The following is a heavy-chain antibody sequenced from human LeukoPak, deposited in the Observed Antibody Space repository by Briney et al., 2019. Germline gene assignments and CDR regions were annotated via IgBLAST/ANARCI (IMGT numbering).Heavy chain of an antibody. J-gene: IGHJ4*02. CDR3: ARDTYYYDSSGYPVGYFDY. Sequence: KPSETLSLTCTVSGGSISSYYWSWIRQPPGKGLEWIGYIYYSGSTNYNPSLKSRVTISADTSKNQFSLRLSSVTAADTAVYYCARDTYYYDSSGYPVGYFDYWGQGTLVTVSS. CDR2: IYYSGST. D-gene: IGHD3-22*01. CDR1: GGSISSYY. V-gene: IGHV4-59*01.